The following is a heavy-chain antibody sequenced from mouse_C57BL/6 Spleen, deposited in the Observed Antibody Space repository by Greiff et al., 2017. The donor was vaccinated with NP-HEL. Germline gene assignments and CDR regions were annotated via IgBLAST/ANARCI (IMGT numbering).Heavy chain of an antibody. Sequence: QVQLQQPGAELVMPGASVKLSCKASGYTFTSYWMHWVKQRPGQGLEWIGEIDPSDSYTNYNQKFKGKSTLTVDKSSSTAYMQLSSLTSEDSAVYYCARLWPTGYYFDYWGKGTTLTVSS. D-gene: IGHD1-1*02. CDR2: IDPSDSYT. J-gene: IGHJ2*01. CDR3: ARLWPTGYYFDY. CDR1: GYTFTSYW. V-gene: IGHV1-69*01.